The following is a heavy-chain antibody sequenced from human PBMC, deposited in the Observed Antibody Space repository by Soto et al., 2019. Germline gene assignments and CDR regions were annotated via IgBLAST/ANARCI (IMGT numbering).Heavy chain of an antibody. D-gene: IGHD3-10*01. CDR2: ISPMFGAA. CDR1: GGTFNTYA. CDR3: AREVQVHTPAFVY. J-gene: IGHJ4*02. V-gene: IGHV1-69*19. Sequence: QVQLVQSGAEMKKPGSSVKVSCQSSGGTFNTYAMNWVRQAPRQGPEWMGDISPMFGAANYAPKFQGRVTITADESTGTSYMQLSSLTPEDTALYFCAREVQVHTPAFVYWGQGTLVTVSS.